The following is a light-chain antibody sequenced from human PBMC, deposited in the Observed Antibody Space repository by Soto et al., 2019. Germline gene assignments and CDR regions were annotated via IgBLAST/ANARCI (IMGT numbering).Light chain of an antibody. V-gene: IGLV2-8*01. CDR1: SSDIGGYNS. CDR2: EVN. Sequence: SALTRPPSASGSPGQSVTISCTGTSSDIGGYNSVSWYQQHPGKAPKLMIYEVNKRPLGVPERFSGSKSGNTASLTVSGLQADDEADYYCSSSAGTNSFVLFGGGTKLTVL. J-gene: IGLJ3*02. CDR3: SSSAGTNSFVL.